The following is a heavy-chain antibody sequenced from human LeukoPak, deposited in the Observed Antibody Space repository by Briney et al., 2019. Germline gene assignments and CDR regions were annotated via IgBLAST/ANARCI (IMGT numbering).Heavy chain of an antibody. Sequence: SETLSLTCTVSGGSISSYYWSWIRQPAGKGLEWIGRIYTSGSITYNPSLKSRVSMSVDTSKNQFSLKLSSVTAADTAVYYCARDSGTTGEVKFDPWGQGTLVTLSS. J-gene: IGHJ5*02. CDR3: ARDSGTTGEVKFDP. D-gene: IGHD3-10*01. CDR1: GGSISSYY. V-gene: IGHV4-4*07. CDR2: IYTSGSI.